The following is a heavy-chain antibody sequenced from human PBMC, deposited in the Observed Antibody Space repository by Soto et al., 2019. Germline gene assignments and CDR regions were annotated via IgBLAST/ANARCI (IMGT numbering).Heavy chain of an antibody. J-gene: IGHJ6*02. CDR1: GGTFNTYT. CDR2: IMPLYAKP. D-gene: IGHD2-8*01. Sequence: QVQLVQSGAAVKKPGSSVKVSCKASGGTFNTYTISWVRQVPGQGLEWMGGIMPLYAKPTYAQPFLGRLTIAATKHTSTVYMELSSRRTDDTALYYCARLTKWSAGDGRIDVWGRGPSVSVSS. CDR3: ARLTKWSAGDGRIDV. V-gene: IGHV1-69*06.